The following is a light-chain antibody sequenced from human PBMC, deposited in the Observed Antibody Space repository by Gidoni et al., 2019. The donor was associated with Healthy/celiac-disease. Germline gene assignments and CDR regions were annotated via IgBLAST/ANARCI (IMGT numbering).Light chain of an antibody. J-gene: IGLJ3*02. CDR1: SGSVSTSYY. CDR3: VLYMGSGIWV. V-gene: IGLV8-61*01. Sequence: TVVNQEPSFSVSPDGTVTLTCGLSSGSVSTSYYPSWYQQTPGQAPRTLIYSTNTRSSGVPDRFSGSILGNKAALTITGAQADDESDYYCVLYMGSGIWVFGGGTKLTVL. CDR2: STN.